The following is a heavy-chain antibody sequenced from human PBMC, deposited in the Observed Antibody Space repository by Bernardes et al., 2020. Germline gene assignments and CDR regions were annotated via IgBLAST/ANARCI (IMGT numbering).Heavy chain of an antibody. D-gene: IGHD6-6*01. V-gene: IGHV1-8*01. J-gene: IGHJ3*02. CDR1: GYTFTSYD. CDR3: ARVEKQLDPDAFDI. Sequence: ATRKAYSKASGYTFTSYDINWVRQATGQGLEWMGWMNPNSGNTGYAQKFQGRVTMTRNTSISTAYMELSSLRSEDTAVYYCARVEKQLDPDAFDIWGQGTMLTVAS. CDR2: MNPNSGNT.